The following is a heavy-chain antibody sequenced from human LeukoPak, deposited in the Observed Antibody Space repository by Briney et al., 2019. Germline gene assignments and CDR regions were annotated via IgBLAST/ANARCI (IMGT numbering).Heavy chain of an antibody. CDR1: GDSVSSKSAA. D-gene: IGHD1-1*01. CDR3: XXXTTPGXXNXFDP. Sequence: SQTLSLTCAISGDSVSSKSAAWNWIRHSPSRVLEWLGRTYYTSQWHNDFAVSVKSLITINPDTSNNQFALQLNSVTPEDTAVXXXXXXTTPGXXNXFDPWGQGTLVTVSP. J-gene: IGHJ5*02. V-gene: IGHV6-1*01. CDR2: TYYTSQWHN.